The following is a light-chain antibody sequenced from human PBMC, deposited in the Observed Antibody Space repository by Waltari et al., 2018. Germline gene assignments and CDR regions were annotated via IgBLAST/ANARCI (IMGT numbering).Light chain of an antibody. Sequence: QSALTQPASVSGSPGQSIAISCAGTGSDVGGYNFVSWYQQQPGHPPKTMIYDVTKRPSGVSDRFSGSKSGNTASLTISGLQAEDEGDYYCGSYRYGSSLVFGGGTRLTVL. J-gene: IGLJ2*01. CDR1: GSDVGGYNF. V-gene: IGLV2-14*03. CDR2: DVT. CDR3: GSYRYGSSLV.